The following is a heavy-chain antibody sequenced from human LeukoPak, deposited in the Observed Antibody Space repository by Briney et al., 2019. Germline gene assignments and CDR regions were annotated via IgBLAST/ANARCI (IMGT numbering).Heavy chain of an antibody. Sequence: TGGSLRVYCAASGFTFSSYGMHWVRQAPGKGLEWVAVISYDGSNKYYADSVKGRFTISRDNSKNTLYLQMNSLRAEDTAVYYCARANPITMHIVVVTATPDAFDIWGQGTMVTVSS. CDR3: ARANPITMHIVVVTATPDAFDI. V-gene: IGHV3-30*03. D-gene: IGHD2-21*02. CDR1: GFTFSSYG. CDR2: ISYDGSNK. J-gene: IGHJ3*02.